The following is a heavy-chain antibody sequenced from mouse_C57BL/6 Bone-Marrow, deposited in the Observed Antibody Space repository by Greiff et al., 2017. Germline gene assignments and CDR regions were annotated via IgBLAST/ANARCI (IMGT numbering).Heavy chain of an antibody. Sequence: VQLQQSGPELVKPGASVKISCKASGYTFTDYYMNWVKQSHGKSLEWIGDINPNNGGTSYNQKFKGKATLTVDKSSSTAYMELRSLTSEDSAVYYCAETGGYYFDYWGQGTTLTVSS. V-gene: IGHV1-26*01. CDR3: AETGGYYFDY. D-gene: IGHD4-1*01. CDR1: GYTFTDYY. J-gene: IGHJ2*01. CDR2: INPNNGGT.